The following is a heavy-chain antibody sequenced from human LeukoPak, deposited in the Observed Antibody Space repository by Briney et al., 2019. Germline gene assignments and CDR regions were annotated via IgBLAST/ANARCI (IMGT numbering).Heavy chain of an antibody. CDR3: ARVSGFYLFVFDN. V-gene: IGHV5-51*01. CDR2: IYPGDSNT. Sequence: GESLKISCKGSGYSFTSQWIGWVRQMPGKGLEWMGIIYPGDSNTRYSPSFQGQVTILADESISTAYLQWSSLKASDTAMYYCARVSGFYLFVFDNWGQGTLVTVSS. J-gene: IGHJ4*02. CDR1: GYSFTSQW. D-gene: IGHD1-26*01.